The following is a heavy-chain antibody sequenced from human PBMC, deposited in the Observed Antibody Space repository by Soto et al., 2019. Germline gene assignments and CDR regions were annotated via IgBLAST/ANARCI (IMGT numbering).Heavy chain of an antibody. J-gene: IGHJ6*02. D-gene: IGHD3-10*01. CDR3: ARDGPLMDYYGMDV. V-gene: IGHV3-7*01. Sequence: SLRLSCAASGFTFSSYWMSWVRQAPGKGLEWVANIKQDGSEKYYVDSVKGRFTISRDNAKNSLYLQMNSLRAEDTAVYYCARDGPLMDYYGMDVWGQGTTVTVSS. CDR2: IKQDGSEK. CDR1: GFTFSSYW.